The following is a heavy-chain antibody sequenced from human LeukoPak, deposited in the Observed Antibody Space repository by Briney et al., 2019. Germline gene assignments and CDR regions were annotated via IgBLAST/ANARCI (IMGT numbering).Heavy chain of an antibody. CDR1: GGSFIGYY. V-gene: IGHV4-34*01. D-gene: IGHD6-19*01. CDR2: INHSGST. CDR3: ARGLVAGSIDY. J-gene: IGHJ4*02. Sequence: SETLSLTFAVYGGSFIGYYWGSIRQPPGKGLGWIGEINHSGSTNYNPSLKSRVTISVDTSKNQFSLKLSSVTAADTAVYYCARGLVAGSIDYWGQGTLVTVSS.